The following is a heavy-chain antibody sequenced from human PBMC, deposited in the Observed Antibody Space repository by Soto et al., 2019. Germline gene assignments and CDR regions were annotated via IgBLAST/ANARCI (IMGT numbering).Heavy chain of an antibody. CDR2: INPNSGGT. D-gene: IGHD3-22*01. J-gene: IGHJ4*02. CDR3: ARTFGYYDSSGYFSQEVKYYFDY. CDR1: GYTFTGYY. Sequence: QVQLVQSGAEVKKPGASVKVSCKASGYTFTGYYMHWVRQAPGQGLEWMGWINPNSGGTNYAQKFQGWVTMTRDTSISTAFMALGRLRSDDTAVYYCARTFGYYDSSGYFSQEVKYYFDYWGQVTLVTVSS. V-gene: IGHV1-2*04.